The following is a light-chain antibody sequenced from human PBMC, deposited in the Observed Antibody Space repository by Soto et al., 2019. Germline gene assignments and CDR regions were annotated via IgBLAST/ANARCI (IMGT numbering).Light chain of an antibody. CDR2: KAS. Sequence: DIQMTQSPSTLSASVGDRVTITCRASQSISSCLAWYQQKPGKAPKLLIYKASSLESGVPSRFSGSGSGTECPLTISSLQPDHFATYYCQQYNSYTKTFGQGTKVQIK. V-gene: IGKV1-5*03. J-gene: IGKJ1*01. CDR1: QSISSC. CDR3: QQYNSYTKT.